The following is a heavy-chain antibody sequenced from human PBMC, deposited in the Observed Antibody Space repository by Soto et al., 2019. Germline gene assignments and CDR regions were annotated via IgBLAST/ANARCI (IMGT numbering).Heavy chain of an antibody. J-gene: IGHJ4*02. D-gene: IGHD4-17*01. V-gene: IGHV1-18*01. Sequence: ASVKVSCKASGYTFTSYGISWVRQAPGQGLEWMGWISAYNGNTNYAQKLQGRVTMTTDTSTSTAYMELRSLRSDDTAVYYCARDSFGTVTTKFDYWGQGTLVTVSS. CDR3: ARDSFGTVTTKFDY. CDR2: ISAYNGNT. CDR1: GYTFTSYG.